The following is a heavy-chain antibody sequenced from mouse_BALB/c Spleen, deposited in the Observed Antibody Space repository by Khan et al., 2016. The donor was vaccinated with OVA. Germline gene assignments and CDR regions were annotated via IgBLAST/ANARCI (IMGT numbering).Heavy chain of an antibody. D-gene: IGHD2-14*01. CDR3: ARGGAAYYRNDGGAMEY. V-gene: IGHV9-4*02. CDR2: INTHSGVP. CDR1: GYTFTTAG. Sequence: QIQLVQSGPELKKPGETVRISCKASGYTFTTAGMQWVQKMPGKGLKWIGWINTHSGVPKYAEDFKGRFAFSLETSASTAYLQITNLKNEDTATYLWARGGAAYYRNDGGAMEYWGQGTSVTVSS. J-gene: IGHJ4*01.